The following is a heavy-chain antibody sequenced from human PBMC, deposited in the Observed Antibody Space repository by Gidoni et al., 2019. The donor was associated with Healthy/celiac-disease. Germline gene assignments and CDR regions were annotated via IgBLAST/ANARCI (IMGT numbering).Heavy chain of an antibody. Sequence: QVQLQESGPGLVKPSQPLSLTCTVSDGSISSGDYYWSWIRQPPGKGLEWIGYIYYSGSTYYNPSLKSRVTISVDTSKNQFSLKLSSVTAADTAVYYCARGAYYDILTGHPYYGMDVWGQGTTVTVSS. J-gene: IGHJ6*02. V-gene: IGHV4-30-4*01. CDR3: ARGAYYDILTGHPYYGMDV. CDR1: DGSISSGDYY. D-gene: IGHD3-9*01. CDR2: IYYSGST.